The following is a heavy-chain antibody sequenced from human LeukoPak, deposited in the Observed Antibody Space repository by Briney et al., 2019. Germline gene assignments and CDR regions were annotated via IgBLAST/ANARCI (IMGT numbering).Heavy chain of an antibody. D-gene: IGHD3-10*01. V-gene: IGHV1-69*06. Sequence: SVKVSCKASGGTFSSYAISWVRQAPGQGLEWMGGIIPIFGTANYAQKFQGRVTTTADKSTSTAYMELSSLRSEDTAVYYCARAPMVRGSDYYYYMDVWGKGTTVTISS. CDR1: GGTFSSYA. CDR2: IIPIFGTA. CDR3: ARAPMVRGSDYYYYMDV. J-gene: IGHJ6*03.